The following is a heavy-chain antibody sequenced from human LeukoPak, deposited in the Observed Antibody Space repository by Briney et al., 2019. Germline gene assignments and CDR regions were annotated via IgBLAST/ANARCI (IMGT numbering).Heavy chain of an antibody. V-gene: IGHV3-7*01. CDR1: GFTFSSYW. D-gene: IGHD3-3*01. CDR2: IKQDGSEK. Sequence: PGGSLRLSCAASGFTFSSYWMSWVRQAPEKGLEWVANIKQDGSEKYYVDSVKGRFTISRDNAKNSLYLQMNSLRAEDTAVYYCATENAYYDFWSGYYRNLNWFDPWGQGTLVTVSS. J-gene: IGHJ5*02. CDR3: ATENAYYDFWSGYYRNLNWFDP.